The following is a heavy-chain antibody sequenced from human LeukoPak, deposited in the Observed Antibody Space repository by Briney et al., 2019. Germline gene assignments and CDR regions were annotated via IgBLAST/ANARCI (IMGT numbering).Heavy chain of an antibody. D-gene: IGHD2-21*02. Sequence: GGSLRLSCAASGFTFSGYATHWVRQAPGKGLEWVAVISYDGSNKYYADSVKGRFTISRDNSKNTLYLQMNSLRAEDTAVYYCARARGGDRYYFDYWGQGTLVTVSS. CDR2: ISYDGSNK. J-gene: IGHJ4*02. CDR3: ARARGGDRYYFDY. V-gene: IGHV3-30-3*01. CDR1: GFTFSGYA.